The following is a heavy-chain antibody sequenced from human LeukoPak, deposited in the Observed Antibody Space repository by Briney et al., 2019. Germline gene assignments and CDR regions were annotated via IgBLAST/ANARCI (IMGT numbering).Heavy chain of an antibody. J-gene: IGHJ6*03. CDR2: LYYTGST. Sequence: SETLSLTCTVAGGSISNNLYYWGWVRQPPGKGLEWIGSLYYTGSTYYNASLKSRLTISVDTSKNQFSLELSSVTAADTALYFCARQLYVSGSYYAPMDVWGKGTTVTISS. D-gene: IGHD3-10*01. CDR3: ARQLYVSGSYYAPMDV. V-gene: IGHV4-39*01. CDR1: GGSISNNLYY.